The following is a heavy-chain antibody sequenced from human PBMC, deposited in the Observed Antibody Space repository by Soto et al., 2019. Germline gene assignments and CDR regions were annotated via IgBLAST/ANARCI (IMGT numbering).Heavy chain of an antibody. Sequence: TVSGGSISSSSYYWGWIRQPPGKGLEWIGSIYYSGSTYYNPSLKSRVTISVDTSKNQFSLKLSSVTAADTAVYYCARQQTSGWFDPWGQGTLVTVSS. CDR2: IYYSGST. CDR3: ARQQTSGWFDP. V-gene: IGHV4-39*01. CDR1: GGSISSSSYY. J-gene: IGHJ5*02.